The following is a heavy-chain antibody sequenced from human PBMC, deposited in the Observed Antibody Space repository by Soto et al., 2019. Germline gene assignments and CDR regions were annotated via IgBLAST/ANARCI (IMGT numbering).Heavy chain of an antibody. J-gene: IGHJ6*02. D-gene: IGHD1-26*01. Sequence: GGSLRLSCAASGFTFSSYGMHWVRQAPGKGLEWVAVIWYDGSNKYYADSVKGRFTISRDNSKNTLYLQMNSLRAEDTAVYYCARDRVGEYYYGMDVWGQGTTVTVSS. V-gene: IGHV3-33*01. CDR1: GFTFSSYG. CDR2: IWYDGSNK. CDR3: ARDRVGEYYYGMDV.